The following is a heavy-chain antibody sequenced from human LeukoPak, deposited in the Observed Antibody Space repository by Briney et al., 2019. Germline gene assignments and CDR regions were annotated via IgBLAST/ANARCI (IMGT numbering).Heavy chain of an antibody. CDR1: GGSISSGGYY. CDR3: ARLGLIYDILTGYYAYNWFGP. CDR2: IYYSVST. J-gene: IGHJ5*02. V-gene: IGHV4-31*03. Sequence: SQTLSLTCTVSGGSISSGGYYWSWIRQHPGKGLVWIGYIYYSVSTYYNPALKSRVTISVDTSKNQFSLKLSSVTAAGTAVYYCARLGLIYDILTGYYAYNWFGPWGQGTLVTVPS. D-gene: IGHD3-9*01.